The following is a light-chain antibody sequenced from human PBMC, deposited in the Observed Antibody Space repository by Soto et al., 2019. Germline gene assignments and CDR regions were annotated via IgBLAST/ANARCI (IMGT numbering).Light chain of an antibody. Sequence: EIVLTQSPGTLSLSPRERATLSCRASQSVSSSFLAWYQQKPGQAPRLLIYGASRRAPGIPDTFSGSGSGTDFTLTISRLEPEDFAVYYCQQYGSSSLSFGGGTKVEI. J-gene: IGKJ4*01. CDR3: QQYGSSSLS. CDR2: GAS. V-gene: IGKV3-20*01. CDR1: QSVSSSF.